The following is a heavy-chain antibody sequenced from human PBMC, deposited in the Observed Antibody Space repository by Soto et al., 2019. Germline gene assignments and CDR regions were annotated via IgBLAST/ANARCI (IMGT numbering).Heavy chain of an antibody. CDR2: ISGRAGST. D-gene: IGHD2-8*02. J-gene: IGHJ4*02. V-gene: IGHV3-23*01. CDR3: TNALVPYLRAGDDCDN. CDR1: GFTFSSDA. Sequence: EVQLLESGGVLVQPGGSLRLSCAASGFTFSSDAMIWVRQAPGKGLEWVSAISGRAGSTYSADSGKGRFTISRDNSKNTLYLQMNSLCAVDSAVVSCTNALVPYLRAGDDCDNWGQGTLGSDSS.